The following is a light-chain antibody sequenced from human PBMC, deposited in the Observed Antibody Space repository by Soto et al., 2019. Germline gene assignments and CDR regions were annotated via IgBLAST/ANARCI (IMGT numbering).Light chain of an antibody. V-gene: IGKV1-39*01. J-gene: IGKJ5*01. Sequence: DIQMTESPSSLSASVGDRVTITCRASQSISSYLNWYQQKPEKGPKLLIYAASSLQSAIPSRFSGSGSGPDYTLTISSLQPADFATYYCQHSYSTPITFGQGTLLEIK. CDR2: AAS. CDR3: QHSYSTPIT. CDR1: QSISSY.